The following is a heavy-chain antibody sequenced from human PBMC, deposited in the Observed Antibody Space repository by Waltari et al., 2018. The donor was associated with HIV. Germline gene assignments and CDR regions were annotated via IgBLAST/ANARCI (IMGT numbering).Heavy chain of an antibody. J-gene: IGHJ4*02. D-gene: IGHD3-16*02. CDR2: IKYIGTP. CDR1: GGSFSGYY. CDR3: ARGAGAFDYVWGSYRPTYYFDS. V-gene: IGHV4-34*01. Sequence: QVQLQKWGAGLLKPSETLTLTCAVYGGSFSGYYWSWIRPSPGKGLVWIGDIKYIGTPTYSPAVKVGGSMSMDTARTQVSRQVTAVTAADTAVYYGARGAGAFDYVWGSYRPTYYFDSWGQGTLVTVSS.